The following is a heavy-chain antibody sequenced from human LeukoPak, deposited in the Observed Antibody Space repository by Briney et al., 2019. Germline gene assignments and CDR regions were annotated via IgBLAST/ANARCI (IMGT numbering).Heavy chain of an antibody. Sequence: GGSLRLSCAASGFTFSSYAMHWVRQAPGKGLEWVAVISYDGSNKYYADSVKGRFTISRDNSKNTLYLQMSSLRAGDTAVYYCARDYGDYDRGYYYYGMDVWGQGTTVTVSS. V-gene: IGHV3-30-3*01. J-gene: IGHJ6*02. CDR2: ISYDGSNK. CDR1: GFTFSSYA. D-gene: IGHD4-17*01. CDR3: ARDYGDYDRGYYYYGMDV.